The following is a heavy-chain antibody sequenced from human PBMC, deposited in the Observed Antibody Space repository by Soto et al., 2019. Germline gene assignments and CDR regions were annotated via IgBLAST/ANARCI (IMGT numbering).Heavy chain of an antibody. CDR3: ARERPDGARLDP. V-gene: IGHV4-30-4*01. CDR1: GGCISRGDYY. Sequence: SETLALACTVSGGCISRGDYYWSWIRQPPGKGLEWIGYIYYSGSTYYSPSLKSRVTISVDTSKNQFSLKLSSVTAADTAVYYCARERPDGARLDPWGQGTQVT. CDR2: IYYSGST. J-gene: IGHJ5*02. D-gene: IGHD6-6*01.